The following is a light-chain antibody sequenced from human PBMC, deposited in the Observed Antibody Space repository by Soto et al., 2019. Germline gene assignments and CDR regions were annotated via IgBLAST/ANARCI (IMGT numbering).Light chain of an antibody. CDR3: CSFVGSDSSFV. Sequence: QSALTQPRSVSGSPGQSVTISCTGTSSDVGGYNFVSWYQQHPGKVPKLIIYDVSIRPSGVPDRFSGSKSGNTASLTISGLRAEDEADYYCCSFVGSDSSFVFGSGTKVTVL. CDR1: SSDVGGYNF. CDR2: DVS. J-gene: IGLJ1*01. V-gene: IGLV2-11*01.